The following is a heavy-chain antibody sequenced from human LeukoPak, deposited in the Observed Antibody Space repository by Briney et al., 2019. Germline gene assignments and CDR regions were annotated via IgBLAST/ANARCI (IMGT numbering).Heavy chain of an antibody. V-gene: IGHV3-23*01. D-gene: IGHD2-2*01. CDR2: ISGSGGST. J-gene: IGHJ5*02. CDR1: GFTFSSYA. Sequence: PGGSLRLSCAASGFTFSSYAMSWVRQAPGKGLEWVSAISGSGGSTYYADSVKGRFTISRDNSKNTLYLQMNSLRAEDAAVYYCAKDPSDCSSTSCYRRSWFDPWGQGTLVTVSS. CDR3: AKDPSDCSSTSCYRRSWFDP.